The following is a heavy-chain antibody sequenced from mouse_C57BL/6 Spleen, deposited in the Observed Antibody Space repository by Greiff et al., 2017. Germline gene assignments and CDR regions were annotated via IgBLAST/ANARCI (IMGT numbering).Heavy chain of an antibody. CDR2: IDPSDSYT. J-gene: IGHJ2*01. V-gene: IGHV1-69*01. Sequence: QVQLQQPGAELVMPGASVKLSCKASGYTFTSYWMHWVKQRPGQGLEWIGEIDPSDSYTNYNQKFKGKSTLTVDKSSSTAYMQLSSLTSEDSAVYDCARAHYGSSYGYFDYWGQGTTLTVSS. CDR3: ARAHYGSSYGYFDY. CDR1: GYTFTSYW. D-gene: IGHD1-1*01.